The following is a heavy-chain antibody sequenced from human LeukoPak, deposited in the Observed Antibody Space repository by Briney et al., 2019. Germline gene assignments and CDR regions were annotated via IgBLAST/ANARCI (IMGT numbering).Heavy chain of an antibody. CDR3: ARDLDSPAVNGMDA. CDR2: ISHDGSNK. CDR1: GFTFSSYA. J-gene: IGHJ6*02. D-gene: IGHD3-9*01. V-gene: IGHV3-30-3*01. Sequence: GGSLRLSCAASGFTFSSYAMHWVRQAPGKGLEWVAVISHDGSNKYYADSVKGRFTISRDNSKNTLYLQMNSLRAEDTAVYYCARDLDSPAVNGMDAWGQGTTVTVSS.